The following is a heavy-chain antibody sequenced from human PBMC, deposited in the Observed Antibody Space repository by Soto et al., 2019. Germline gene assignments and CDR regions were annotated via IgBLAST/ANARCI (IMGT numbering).Heavy chain of an antibody. Sequence: PSETLSLTCAVSGGSFSGYYWSWSRQPPGKGLERIGEINHSGSTNYNPSLTSRVTISVDTSKNQFSLKLSSVTAADTAVYYCARARAVAGSGGYYYYGMDVWGQGTTVTVSS. CDR1: GGSFSGYY. J-gene: IGHJ6*02. D-gene: IGHD6-19*01. CDR3: ARARAVAGSGGYYYYGMDV. V-gene: IGHV4-34*01. CDR2: INHSGST.